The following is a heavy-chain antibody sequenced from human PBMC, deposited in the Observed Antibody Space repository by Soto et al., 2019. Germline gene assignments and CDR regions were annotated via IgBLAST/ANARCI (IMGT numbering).Heavy chain of an antibody. V-gene: IGHV1-8*01. CDR1: GYTFTSYD. J-gene: IGHJ6*03. Sequence: ASVKVSCKASGYTFTSYDINWVRQATGQGLEWMGWMNPNSGNTGYAQKFQGRVTMTRNTSISTAYMELSSLRSEDTAVYYCARGRSTRYYDFWSGSDYYYMDVWGKGTTVPVSS. CDR3: ARGRSTRYYDFWSGSDYYYMDV. D-gene: IGHD3-3*01. CDR2: MNPNSGNT.